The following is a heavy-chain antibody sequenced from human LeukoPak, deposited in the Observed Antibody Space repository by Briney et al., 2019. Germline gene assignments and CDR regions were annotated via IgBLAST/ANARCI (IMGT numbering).Heavy chain of an antibody. J-gene: IGHJ4*02. CDR1: GGSISPYY. Sequence: PSETLSLTCTVSGGSISPYYWIWIRQPPGKGLEWIGYISYSGSTSFNPSLKSRVTISIHTSTNQLSLALSSVTAADTAVYNCARAGSYRLTTTLWGQGTLVAVSS. D-gene: IGHD4-17*01. CDR3: ARAGSYRLTTTL. CDR2: ISYSGST. V-gene: IGHV4-59*01.